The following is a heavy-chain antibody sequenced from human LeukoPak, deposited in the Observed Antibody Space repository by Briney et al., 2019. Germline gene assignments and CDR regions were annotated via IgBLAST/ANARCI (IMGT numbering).Heavy chain of an antibody. D-gene: IGHD6-19*01. CDR1: CGSHSSYY. CDR3: ARGGWYPESFQH. Sequence: NTSEPLPLTCTVSCGSHSSYYWHWIRPPPAKGLEWIGYIYCSGSTNYHPSLKSRVTITVDTSKDQFSLKLSSVTAADTVVYYCARGGWYPESFQHGGQGALVTVSS. J-gene: IGHJ1*01. V-gene: IGHV4-59*01. CDR2: IYCSGST.